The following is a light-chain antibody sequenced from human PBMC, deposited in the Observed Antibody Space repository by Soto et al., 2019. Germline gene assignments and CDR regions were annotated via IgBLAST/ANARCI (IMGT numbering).Light chain of an antibody. CDR2: GAS. V-gene: IGKV3-20*01. J-gene: IGKJ3*01. CDR1: QSVSSSY. CDR3: QAYGSSPFT. Sequence: ESVLTQSPGTLSMSPGERATLSCRASQSVSSSYSAWYQQKPGQAPRLLIYGASSRATGIPDRFSGSGSGTDFTLTISRLEHEDFSVYYCQAYGSSPFTFGPETKVDIQ.